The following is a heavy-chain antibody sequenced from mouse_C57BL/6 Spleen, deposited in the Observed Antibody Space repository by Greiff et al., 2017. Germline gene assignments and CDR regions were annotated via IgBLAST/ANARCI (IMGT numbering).Heavy chain of an antibody. J-gene: IGHJ2*01. D-gene: IGHD1-1*01. Sequence: EVQLQQSGPVLVKPGASVKMSCKASGYTFTDYYMNWVKQSHGKSLEWIGVINPYNGGTSYNQKFKGKATLTVDKSSSTAYMALNSLSSEDSEVYYCAKITTVLATGYFDFWGQGTTLTVSS. CDR1: GYTFTDYY. CDR2: INPYNGGT. V-gene: IGHV1-19*01. CDR3: AKITTVLATGYFDF.